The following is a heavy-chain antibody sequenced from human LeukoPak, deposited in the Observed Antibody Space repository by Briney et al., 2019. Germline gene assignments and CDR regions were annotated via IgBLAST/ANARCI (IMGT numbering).Heavy chain of an antibody. CDR1: GGSISSGDYY. D-gene: IGHD6-6*01. CDR2: IYYSGST. V-gene: IGHV4-30-4*02. CDR3: ARGSIAARGLFDY. J-gene: IGHJ4*02. Sequence: SETLSLTCTVSGGSISSGDYYWSWIRQPPGKGLEWIGYIYYSGSTYYNPSLKSRVTISVDTSKNQFSLKLSSVTAADTAVYYCARGSIAARGLFDYWGQGTLVTVSS.